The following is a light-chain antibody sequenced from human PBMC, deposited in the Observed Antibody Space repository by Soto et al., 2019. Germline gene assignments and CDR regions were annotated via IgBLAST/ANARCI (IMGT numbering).Light chain of an antibody. V-gene: IGKV2-30*01. CDR2: KAS. J-gene: IGKJ2*01. CDR3: MQYIHWPHT. CDR1: QSLVSSNGDTC. Sequence: DVVVTQSPVSLPVTLGQPASISCRSSQSLVSSNGDTCLHWFQQRPGQSPRRLIYKASNRDSGVPDRFSGSVSGTDFTLKISRVEAEDVGVYYCMQYIHWPHTFGQGTKLEIK.